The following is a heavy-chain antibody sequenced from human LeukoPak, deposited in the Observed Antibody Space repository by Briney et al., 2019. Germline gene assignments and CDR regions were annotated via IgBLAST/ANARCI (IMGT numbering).Heavy chain of an antibody. CDR2: IYSGGST. D-gene: IGHD5-24*01. V-gene: IGHV3-53*04. Sequence: PGGSLRLSCAASGFTFSSYAMSWVRQAPGKGLEWVSVIYSGGSTYYADSVKGRFTISRHNSKNTLYLQMNSLRAEDTAVYYCARNERRDGYNPDFDYWGQGTLVTVSS. CDR3: ARNERRDGYNPDFDY. J-gene: IGHJ4*02. CDR1: GFTFSSYA.